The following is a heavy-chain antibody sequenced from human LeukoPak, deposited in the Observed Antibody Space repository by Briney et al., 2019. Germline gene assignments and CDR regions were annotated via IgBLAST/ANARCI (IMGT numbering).Heavy chain of an antibody. CDR3: ARVFGAAAGTYDY. V-gene: IGHV3-21*01. CDR1: GFTFSSYS. CDR2: ISSSSSYI. Sequence: GGSLRLSCAASGFTFSSYSMNWVRQAPGKGLEWVSSISSSSSYIYYAGSVKGRFTISRDNAKNSLYLQMNSLRAEDTAVYYCARVFGAAAGTYDYWGQGTLVTVSS. D-gene: IGHD6-13*01. J-gene: IGHJ4*02.